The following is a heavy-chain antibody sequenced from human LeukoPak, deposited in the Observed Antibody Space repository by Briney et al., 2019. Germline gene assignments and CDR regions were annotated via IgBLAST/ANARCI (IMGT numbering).Heavy chain of an antibody. CDR2: ISLAGQT. CDR1: GGSISGTNW. V-gene: IGHV4-4*02. J-gene: IGHJ4*02. D-gene: IGHD1-26*01. Sequence: SGTLSLTCGVSGGSISGTNWWSWVRQPPGQGLEWIGEISLAGQTNYNPSLTGRVTMSLDKSSNQLSLHLTSVTAADTATYYCSRESGPFCPFGYWGQGTLVIVSS. CDR3: SRESGPFCPFGY.